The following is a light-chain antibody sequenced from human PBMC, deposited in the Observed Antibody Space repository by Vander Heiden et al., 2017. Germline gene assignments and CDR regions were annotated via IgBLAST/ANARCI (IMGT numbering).Light chain of an antibody. CDR3: QQSYSTPPT. Sequence: DIQMTQSPSYLSESVRDRVTITCRASQSIRSYLNWYQQKPGKAPKLLIYAASSLQSGVPSRFSGSGSGTDFTLTISSLQPEDFATYYCQQSYSTPPTFGQGTKVEIK. CDR1: QSIRSY. J-gene: IGKJ1*01. CDR2: AAS. V-gene: IGKV1-39*01.